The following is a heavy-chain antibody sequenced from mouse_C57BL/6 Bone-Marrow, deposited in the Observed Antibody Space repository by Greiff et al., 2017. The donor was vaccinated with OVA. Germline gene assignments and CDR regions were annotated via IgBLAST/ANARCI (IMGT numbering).Heavy chain of an antibody. V-gene: IGHV5-16*01. Sequence: EVHLVESEGGLVQPGSSMKLSCTASGFTFSDYYMAWVRQVPEKGLEWVANITYDGSSTYYLASLKSRFIISRDNAKNILYLQMSSLKSEDTATDYCAREGSLSMRLRRGYYFDYWGQGTTLTVSS. J-gene: IGHJ2*01. D-gene: IGHD2-4*01. CDR2: ITYDGSST. CDR3: AREGSLSMRLRRGYYFDY. CDR1: GFTFSDYY.